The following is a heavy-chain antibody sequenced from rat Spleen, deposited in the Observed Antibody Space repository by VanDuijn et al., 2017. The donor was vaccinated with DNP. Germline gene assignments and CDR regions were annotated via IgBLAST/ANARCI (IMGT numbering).Heavy chain of an antibody. J-gene: IGHJ2*01. CDR3: ARWTYYFDY. V-gene: IGHV5-22*01. Sequence: EVQLVESGGGLVQPGRSLKLSCAASGFTFSDYYMAWVRQAPTKGLEWVASIRYDGGSTYYRDSVKGRFTISRDNVKSTLYLQMNSLRSEDMATYYCARWTYYFDYWGQGVMVTVST. CDR2: IRYDGGST. CDR1: GFTFSDYY.